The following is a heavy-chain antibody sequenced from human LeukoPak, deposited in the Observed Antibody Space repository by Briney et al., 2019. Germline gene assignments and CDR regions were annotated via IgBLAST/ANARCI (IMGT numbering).Heavy chain of an antibody. CDR2: IYHSGST. CDR1: GGSISSGGYY. D-gene: IGHD6-13*01. Sequence: PSETLSLTCTVSGGSISSGGYYWSWIRQPPGKGLEWIGYIYHSGSTYYNPSLKSRVTISVDRSKNQFSLKLSSVTAADTAVYYCARDVRGSSWLTYYFDYWGQGTLVTVSS. J-gene: IGHJ4*02. V-gene: IGHV4-30-2*01. CDR3: ARDVRGSSWLTYYFDY.